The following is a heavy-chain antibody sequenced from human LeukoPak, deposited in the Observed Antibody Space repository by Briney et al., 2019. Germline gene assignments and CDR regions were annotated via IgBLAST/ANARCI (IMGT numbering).Heavy chain of an antibody. V-gene: IGHV3-53*01. J-gene: IGHJ4*02. CDR1: GFTVSSNY. Sequence: GGSLRLSCAASGFTVSSNYMSWVRQAPGKGLEWVSVIYSGGSTYYADSVKGRFTISRDNSENTLYLQMNSLRAEDTAVYYCAREIIQLPGYFDYWGQGTLLTVSS. CDR2: IYSGGST. D-gene: IGHD5-18*01. CDR3: AREIIQLPGYFDY.